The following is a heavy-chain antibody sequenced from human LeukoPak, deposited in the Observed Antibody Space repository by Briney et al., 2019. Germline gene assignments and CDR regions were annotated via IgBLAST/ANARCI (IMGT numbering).Heavy chain of an antibody. CDR1: GFTFSSYS. J-gene: IGHJ5*02. Sequence: GGSLRLSCAASGFTFSSYSMNWVRQAPGKGLEWVSSISSSSSYIYYADSVKGRFTISRDNAKNSLYLQMKSLRAEDTAVYYCARDGDYYYGSGSYYNAWGQGTLVTVSS. CDR2: ISSSSSYI. CDR3: ARDGDYYYGSGSYYNA. V-gene: IGHV3-21*01. D-gene: IGHD3-10*01.